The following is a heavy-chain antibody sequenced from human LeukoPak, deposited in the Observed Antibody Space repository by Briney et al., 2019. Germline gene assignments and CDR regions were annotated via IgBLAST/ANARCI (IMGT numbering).Heavy chain of an antibody. CDR1: GGSISSSSYY. CDR2: IYYSGNT. J-gene: IGHJ4*02. D-gene: IGHD6-19*01. V-gene: IGHV4-39*01. Sequence: SETLSLTCTVSGGSISSSSYYWGWIRQPPGKGLEWIGNIYYSGNTYYNPSLKSRVTVSVDTSKNRFSLKLSSVTAADTAVYYCARSYSSGWYIWFTYWGQGTPVTVSP. CDR3: ARSYSSGWYIWFTY.